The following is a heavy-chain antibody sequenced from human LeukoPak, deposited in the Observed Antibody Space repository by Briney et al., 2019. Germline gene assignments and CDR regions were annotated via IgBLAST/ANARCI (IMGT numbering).Heavy chain of an antibody. CDR2: INPSGGST. V-gene: IGHV1-46*01. J-gene: IGHJ4*02. D-gene: IGHD4-23*01. Sequence: ASVKVSCKASGYTFTSYYMHWVRQAPGQGLEWMGIINPSGGSTSYAQKFQGRITMTRDTSTSTVYMELSSLRSEDTAVYYCATPQETPDYGGKDTRSDYWGQGTLVTVSS. CDR3: ATPQETPDYGGKDTRSDY. CDR1: GYTFTSYY.